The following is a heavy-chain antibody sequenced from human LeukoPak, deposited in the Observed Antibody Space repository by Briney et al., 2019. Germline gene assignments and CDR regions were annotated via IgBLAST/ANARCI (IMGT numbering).Heavy chain of an antibody. CDR3: ARSPYYYDSSTPLGWFDP. CDR2: INPNSGGT. J-gene: IGHJ5*02. V-gene: IGHV1-2*02. D-gene: IGHD3-22*01. Sequence: ASVKVSCKASGYTFTGYYMHWVRQAPGQGLEWMGWINPNSGGTNYAQKFQGRVTMTRDTSISTAYMELSRLRSDDTAVYYCARSPYYYDSSTPLGWFDPWGQGTLVTVSS. CDR1: GYTFTGYY.